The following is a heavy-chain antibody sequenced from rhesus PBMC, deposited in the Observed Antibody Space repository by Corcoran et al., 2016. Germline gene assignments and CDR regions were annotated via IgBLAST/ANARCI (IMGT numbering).Heavy chain of an antibody. CDR1: GYSISSGLF. CDR3: ARVGVGWCDSL. J-gene: IGHJ4*01. V-gene: IGHV4-99*02. Sequence: QVQLQESGPGLVKHSETLSLTCAVSGYSISSGLFWGWSRQPPGMRLEDIDYMVGGSVVPYYTPPLWSRFSISKAASENHFSRKLTAVTAAATAVYYCARVGVGWCDSLWGQGVLVTVSS. CDR2: MVGGSVVP. D-gene: IGHD2-39*02.